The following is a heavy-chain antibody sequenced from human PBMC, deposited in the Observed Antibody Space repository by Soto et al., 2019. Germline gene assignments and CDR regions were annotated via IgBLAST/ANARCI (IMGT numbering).Heavy chain of an antibody. Sequence: SDTLSLTCTVSGGSISSGGYYWSWIRQHPGKGLEWIGYIYYSGSTYYNPSLKSRVTISVDTSKNQFSLKLSSVTAADTAVYYCARDPIPNRYYYYGMDVWGQGTTVTVSS. CDR2: IYYSGST. J-gene: IGHJ6*02. CDR3: ARDPIPNRYYYYGMDV. CDR1: GGSISSGGYY. V-gene: IGHV4-31*03.